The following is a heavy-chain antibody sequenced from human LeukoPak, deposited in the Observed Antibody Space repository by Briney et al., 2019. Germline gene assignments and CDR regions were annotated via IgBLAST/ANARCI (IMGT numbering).Heavy chain of an antibody. J-gene: IGHJ3*02. D-gene: IGHD2-15*01. CDR3: PSQKLGYCSGGSCYGDAFDI. V-gene: IGHV3-9*03. CDR1: GFTFDDYA. Sequence: PGRSLRLSCAASGFTFDDYAMHWVRQAPGKGLEWVSGISWNSGSIGYADSVKGRFTISRDNAKNSLYLQMNSLRAEDMALSYCPSQKLGYCSGGSCYGDAFDIWGKGKMSPSLQ. CDR2: ISWNSGSI.